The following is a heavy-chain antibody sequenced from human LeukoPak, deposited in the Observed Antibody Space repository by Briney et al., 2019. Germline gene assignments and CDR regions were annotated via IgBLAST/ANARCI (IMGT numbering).Heavy chain of an antibody. D-gene: IGHD3-3*01. J-gene: IGHJ5*02. CDR3: ARHPPMSYDFWSGSTLHP. Sequence: PSETLSLTCAVYGGSFSGYYWSWIRQPPGKGLEWIGEINHSGSTNYNPSLKSRVTISVDTSKNQFSLKLSSVTAADTAVYYCARHPPMSYDFWSGSTLHPWGQGTLVTVSS. CDR2: INHSGST. V-gene: IGHV4-34*01. CDR1: GGSFSGYY.